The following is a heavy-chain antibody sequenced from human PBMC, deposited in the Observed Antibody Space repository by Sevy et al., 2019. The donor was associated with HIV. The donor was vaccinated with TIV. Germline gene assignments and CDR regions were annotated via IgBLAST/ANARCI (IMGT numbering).Heavy chain of an antibody. CDR2: IYHSGST. D-gene: IGHD1-1*01. CDR3: ASVYKVYSYYFDY. J-gene: IGHJ4*02. Sequence: SETLSLTCAVSGGSISSSNWWSWVRQPPGKGLEWIGEIYHSGSTSYNPSLKSRVTISVDKSKNQFSLKLSSVTAADTAVYYCASVYKVYSYYFDYWGQGTLVTVSS. V-gene: IGHV4-4*02. CDR1: GGSISSSNW.